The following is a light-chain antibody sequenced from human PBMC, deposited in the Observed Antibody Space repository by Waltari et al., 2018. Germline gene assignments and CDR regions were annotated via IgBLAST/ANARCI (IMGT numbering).Light chain of an antibody. Sequence: QLVLTQSPSASASLGASVKLTCTRSSGHITNVIAWHQQQPGKGPRYLMKVNSDGSHRKGDDIPDRFSGSGSGPERYLTISSLQSEDEADYYCETGGHGTWVFGGGTKLTVL. CDR1: SGHITNV. CDR3: ETGGHGTWV. CDR2: VNSDGSH. V-gene: IGLV4-69*01. J-gene: IGLJ3*02.